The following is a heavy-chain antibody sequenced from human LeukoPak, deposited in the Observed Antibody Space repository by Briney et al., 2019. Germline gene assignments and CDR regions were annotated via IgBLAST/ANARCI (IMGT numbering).Heavy chain of an antibody. V-gene: IGHV1-69*13. Sequence: ASVKPSCKASGGTFSSYAISWVRQAPGQGLEWMGGIIPIFATANYAQKFQGRVTITADVSTSTAYMELSSLRSEDTAVYYCATPYANEGSYISRYYYRGMDVWGQGTTVTVSS. D-gene: IGHD1-26*01. CDR3: ATPYANEGSYISRYYYRGMDV. CDR1: GGTFSSYA. J-gene: IGHJ6*02. CDR2: IIPIFATA.